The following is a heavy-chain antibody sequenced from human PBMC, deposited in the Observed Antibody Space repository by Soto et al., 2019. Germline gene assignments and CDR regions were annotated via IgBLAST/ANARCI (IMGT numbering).Heavy chain of an antibody. CDR3: ARRTAVAGKRGSEYGMDV. D-gene: IGHD6-19*01. Sequence: QLQLQESGPGLVKPSETLSLTCTVSGGSISSSSYYWGWIRQPPGKGLEWIGRIYYSGSTYYNPSLKSRVTISVDTSKNQFSLKLSSVTAADTAVYYCARRTAVAGKRGSEYGMDVWGQGTTVTVSS. J-gene: IGHJ6*02. CDR2: IYYSGST. CDR1: GGSISSSSYY. V-gene: IGHV4-39*01.